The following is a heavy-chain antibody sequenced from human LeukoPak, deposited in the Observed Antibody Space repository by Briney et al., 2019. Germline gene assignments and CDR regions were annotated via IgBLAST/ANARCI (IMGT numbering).Heavy chain of an antibody. J-gene: IGHJ4*02. D-gene: IGHD2-15*01. CDR2: IYYSGST. CDR1: GGSISSGGYY. Sequence: SETLSLTCTVSGGSISSGGYYWSWIRQHPGKGLEWIGYIYYSGSTSYSPSLMSRLTISVGTSKNQFSLKLSSVTAADTAVYHWARCSSYIYYFNYWGQETLVTVPS. CDR3: ARCSSYIYYFNY. V-gene: IGHV4-31*03.